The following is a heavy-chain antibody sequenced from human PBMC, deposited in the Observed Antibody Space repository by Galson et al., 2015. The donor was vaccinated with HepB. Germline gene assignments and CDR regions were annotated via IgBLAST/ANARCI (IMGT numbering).Heavy chain of an antibody. CDR1: GFTSSSYS. CDR2: ISTSSRSI. Sequence: SLRLSCAASGFTSSSYSMNWVRQIPGKGLEWVSHISTSSRSIYYADSVRGRFTVSRDDAKNSLYLQMNSLRDEDTAVYFCAREIYISSVQPDYWGQGTLVTVSS. V-gene: IGHV3-48*02. CDR3: AREIYISSVQPDY. D-gene: IGHD6-6*01. J-gene: IGHJ4*02.